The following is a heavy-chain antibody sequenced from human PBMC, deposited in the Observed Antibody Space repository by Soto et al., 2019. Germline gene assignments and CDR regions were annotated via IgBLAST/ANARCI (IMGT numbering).Heavy chain of an antibody. V-gene: IGHV1-69*08. Sequence: QVQLVQSGAEVKKPGSSVTVSCKATGGTFSTYTTNWVRQAPGQGLEWMGRIIPSLGVASYAPRFLGRVRLTADKTTNTAFMGLARLESEDTANYYCAREGTHGYGDVTNWFDPWGQGTLVTVSS. D-gene: IGHD4-17*01. CDR1: GGTFSTYT. CDR3: AREGTHGYGDVTNWFDP. J-gene: IGHJ5*02. CDR2: IIPSLGVA.